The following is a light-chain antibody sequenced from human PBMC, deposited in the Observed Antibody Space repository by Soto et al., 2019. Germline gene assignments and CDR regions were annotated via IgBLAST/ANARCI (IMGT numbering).Light chain of an antibody. CDR3: GTWDSSLSAYV. J-gene: IGLJ1*01. CDR1: SSNIGNNY. V-gene: IGLV1-51*02. CDR2: ENN. Sequence: QSVLTQPPSVSAAPGQKVTISCSGSSSNIGNNYVSWYQQLPGTAPKLHIYENNKRPSGIPDRFSGSKSGTSATLGITGLPTGDEADYYCGTWDSSLSAYVFGTGTKLTVL.